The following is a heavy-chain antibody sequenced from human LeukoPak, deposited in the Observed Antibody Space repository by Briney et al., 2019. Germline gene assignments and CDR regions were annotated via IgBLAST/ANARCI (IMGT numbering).Heavy chain of an antibody. V-gene: IGHV4-39*01. D-gene: IGHD3-16*01. Sequence: KPSETLSLTCTVSGGSISSSTYYWGWIRRPPGKGLEWIGSIYYSWSTYYNPSLKSRTTVSVDTSKNQFSLQLSSVTAADTAVYYCVRGSTLRHYQYWGQGTLVTVSS. CDR3: VRGSTLRHYQY. CDR2: IYYSWST. J-gene: IGHJ4*02. CDR1: GGSISSSTYY.